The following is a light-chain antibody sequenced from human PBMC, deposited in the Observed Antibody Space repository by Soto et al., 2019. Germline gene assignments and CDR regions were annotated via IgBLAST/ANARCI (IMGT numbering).Light chain of an antibody. CDR3: QQYNSYSQT. V-gene: IGKV1-5*03. CDR2: KAS. CDR1: QSISSW. Sequence: DIQMTQSPSTLSASVGDRVTITCRASQSISSWLAWYQQKPGKAPKLLIYKASSLESGVPSRFSGSGSGTEFTFTISSLQPDDFATYYCQQYNSYSQTFGQGTKLEIK. J-gene: IGKJ2*01.